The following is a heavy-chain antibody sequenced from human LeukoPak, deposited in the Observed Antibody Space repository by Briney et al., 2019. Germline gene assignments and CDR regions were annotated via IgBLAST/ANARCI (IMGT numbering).Heavy chain of an antibody. CDR1: GGSFSGYY. CDR2: INHSGST. J-gene: IGHJ4*02. Sequence: SETLSLTCAVYGGSFSGYYWSWIRQPPGKGLEWIGEINHSGSTNYNPSLKSRVTISVDTSKNQFSLKLSSVTAADTAVYYCARGEGSHFEYWGQGTLVTVSS. D-gene: IGHD2-15*01. CDR3: ARGEGSHFEY. V-gene: IGHV4-34*01.